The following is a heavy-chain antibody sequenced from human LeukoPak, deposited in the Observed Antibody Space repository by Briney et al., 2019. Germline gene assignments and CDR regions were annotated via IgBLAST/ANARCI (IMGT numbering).Heavy chain of an antibody. CDR3: ARIAVAGTGDY. CDR2: IIPIFGTA. J-gene: IGHJ4*02. D-gene: IGHD6-19*01. Sequence: GASVEVSCKASGGTFSSYAISWVRQAPGQGLEWMGGIIPIFGTANYAQKFQGRVTITADESTSTAYMELSSLRSEDTAVYYCARIAVAGTGDYWGQGTLVTVSS. V-gene: IGHV1-69*13. CDR1: GGTFSSYA.